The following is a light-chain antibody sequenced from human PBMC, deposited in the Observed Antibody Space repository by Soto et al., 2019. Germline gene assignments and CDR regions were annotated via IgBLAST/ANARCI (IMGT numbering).Light chain of an antibody. CDR2: RSH. J-gene: IGLJ3*02. Sequence: QSVLTQPPSVSGTRGQRVTISCSGSNSNIGYNSVYWYQQLPGTAPKLLIYRSHERPSGVPDRFSGSKSGTSASLAISGLRSEDEADYSCATWDDNLSGVVFGGGTKLTVL. CDR3: ATWDDNLSGVV. CDR1: NSNIGYNS. V-gene: IGLV1-47*01.